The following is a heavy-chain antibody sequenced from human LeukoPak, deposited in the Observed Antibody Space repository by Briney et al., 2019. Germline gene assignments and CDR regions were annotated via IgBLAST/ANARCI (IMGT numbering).Heavy chain of an antibody. J-gene: IGHJ5*02. CDR1: GYIFTGYY. Sequence: ASVKVSCKASGYIFTGYYMHWVRQAPGQGLEWMGWINANSGGTKYAQKFQGRVTMTRDTSISTAYMELSSLRSDDTAVYCCARGRLGTWFGELKAWGQGTLVTVSS. CDR3: ARGRLGTWFGELKA. CDR2: INANSGGT. D-gene: IGHD3-10*01. V-gene: IGHV1-2*02.